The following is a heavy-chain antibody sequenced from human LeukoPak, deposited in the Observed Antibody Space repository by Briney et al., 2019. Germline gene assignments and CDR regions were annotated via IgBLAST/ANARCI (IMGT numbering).Heavy chain of an antibody. V-gene: IGHV3-33*06. Sequence: GRSLRLSCAASGFTFSSYGMHWVRQAPGKGLEWVAVIWDDGSNNYYADSVKGRFTISRDNSKNTLYLQMNSLRAEDTAVYYCAKDHSTHYYGSGTYGPRGYSDYWGQGTLVTVSS. CDR2: IWDDGSNN. D-gene: IGHD3-10*01. J-gene: IGHJ4*02. CDR3: AKDHSTHYYGSGTYGPRGYSDY. CDR1: GFTFSSYG.